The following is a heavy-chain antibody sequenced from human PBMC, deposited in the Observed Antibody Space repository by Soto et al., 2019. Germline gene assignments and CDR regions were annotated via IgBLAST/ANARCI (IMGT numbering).Heavy chain of an antibody. Sequence: VPLVASGGGVVQPGRSLRLSCAASGFTFSSYALHWVRQAPGKGLDWVAVISYDGSNKYYADSVKDRFTISSDTAKNTLELQMNSLRAEDTAGHSCAREPLRGTAMVLWDFDLWGRGTLVTV. J-gene: IGHJ2*01. D-gene: IGHD5-18*01. CDR1: GFTFSSYA. CDR2: ISYDGSNK. V-gene: IGHV3-30-3*01. CDR3: AREPLRGTAMVLWDFDL.